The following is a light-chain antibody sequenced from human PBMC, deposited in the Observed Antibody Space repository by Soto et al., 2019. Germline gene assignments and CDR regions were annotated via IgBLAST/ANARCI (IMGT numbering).Light chain of an antibody. Sequence: EIVLTQSPGTLSLSPGERATLSCRASQSVSSSYLAWYQHKPDQAPRLLIYGASGRATGIPDRFSGSGSGTDFTLTISRLEPEDFAVYYCQQYGSSPPITFGPGTKVDIK. CDR3: QQYGSSPPIT. CDR2: GAS. CDR1: QSVSSSY. V-gene: IGKV3-20*01. J-gene: IGKJ3*01.